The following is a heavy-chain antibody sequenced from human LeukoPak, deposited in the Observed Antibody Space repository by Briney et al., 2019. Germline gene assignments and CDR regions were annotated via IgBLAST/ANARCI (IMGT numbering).Heavy chain of an antibody. V-gene: IGHV7-4-1*02. CDR3: ASLTLISDYEWPSHDY. D-gene: IGHD5-12*01. J-gene: IGHJ4*02. CDR1: GYTFTSYT. CDR2: MNTNTGHP. Sequence: ASVKVSCKASGYTFTSYTINWVRQAPGQGLEWMGWMNTNTGHPTYAQDFTGRFVFSLDTSVSTAYLQINSLKTEDPAVYYCASLTLISDYEWPSHDYWGQGTLVTVSS.